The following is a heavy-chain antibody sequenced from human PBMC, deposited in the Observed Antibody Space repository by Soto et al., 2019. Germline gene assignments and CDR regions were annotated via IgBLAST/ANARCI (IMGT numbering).Heavy chain of an antibody. J-gene: IGHJ6*02. V-gene: IGHV1-2*02. Sequence: SVKVSCKASGYTFTGYYMHWVRQAPGQGLEWMGWINPNSSGTNYAQKFQGMVTITSDTSISTTYMELSRLRSDDTAVYYCASPVECSGCSCYRAYYYYGMDVWGQGTTVTVSS. D-gene: IGHD2-15*01. CDR3: ASPVECSGCSCYRAYYYYGMDV. CDR2: INPNSSGT. CDR1: GYTFTGYY.